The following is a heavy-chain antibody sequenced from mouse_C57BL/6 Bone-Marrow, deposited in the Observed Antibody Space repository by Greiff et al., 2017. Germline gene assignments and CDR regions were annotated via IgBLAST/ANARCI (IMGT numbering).Heavy chain of an antibody. CDR3: ARVLGFDV. CDR1: GYTFTSYG. CDR2: IYPRSGNT. V-gene: IGHV1-81*01. J-gene: IGHJ1*03. Sequence: VQLQQSGAELARPGASVKLSCTASGYTFTSYGISWVKQRPGQGLEWIGEIYPRSGNTYYNEKFKGKATLTADKSSSTAYMELRSLTSEDSAVYFCARVLGFDVWGKGTTVTVSS.